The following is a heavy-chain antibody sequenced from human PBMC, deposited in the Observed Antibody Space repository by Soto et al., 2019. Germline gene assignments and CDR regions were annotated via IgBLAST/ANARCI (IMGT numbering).Heavy chain of an antibody. CDR3: ATRAPAFDY. CDR1: GYTFTSYG. CDR2: ISTDKGKT. V-gene: IGHV1-18*01. Sequence: QVQLVQSGPEVKKPGASVKVSCKTSGYTFTSYGISWVRQAPGQGLEWMGWISTDKGKTNYAQKFQGRVTMTTDTSTSTAYMDLRGLRSDDTAVYYCATRAPAFDYWGQGALVTVSS. J-gene: IGHJ4*02.